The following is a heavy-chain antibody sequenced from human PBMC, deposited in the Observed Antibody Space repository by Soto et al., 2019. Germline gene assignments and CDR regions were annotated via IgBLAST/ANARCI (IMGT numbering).Heavy chain of an antibody. CDR3: ARGGGADCSGGSCYYWFDP. CDR2: INPNSGGT. J-gene: IGHJ5*02. V-gene: IGHV1-2*04. CDR1: GYTFTGYY. Sequence: ASVKVSCKASGYTFTGYYMHWVRQAPGQGLEWMGWINPNSGGTNYAQKFQGWVTMTRDTSISTAYMELSRLRSDDPAVYYCARGGGADCSGGSCYYWFDPWGQGTLVTVSS. D-gene: IGHD2-15*01.